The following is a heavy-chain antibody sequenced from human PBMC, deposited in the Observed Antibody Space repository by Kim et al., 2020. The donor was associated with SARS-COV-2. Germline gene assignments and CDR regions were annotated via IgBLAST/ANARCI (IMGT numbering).Heavy chain of an antibody. Sequence: SETLSLTCTVSGGSISSSSYYWGWIRQPPGKGLEWIGSIYYSGSTYYNPSLKSRVTISVDTSKNQFSLKLSSVTAADTAVYYCARGISGNTRIAAAGPKSRNWYFDLWGRGTLVTVSS. V-gene: IGHV4-39*07. CDR3: ARGISGNTRIAAAGPKSRNWYFDL. CDR1: GGSISSSSYY. D-gene: IGHD6-13*01. J-gene: IGHJ2*01. CDR2: IYYSGST.